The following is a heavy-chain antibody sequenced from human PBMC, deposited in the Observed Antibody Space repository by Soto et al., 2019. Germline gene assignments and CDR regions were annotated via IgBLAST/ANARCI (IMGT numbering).Heavy chain of an antibody. CDR1: GNTFTYRY. V-gene: IGHV1-45*02. CDR2: ITPFSGGV. J-gene: IGHJ4*02. D-gene: IGHD1-26*01. CDR3: AGGGAGSGPFTWELPDH. Sequence: QMQLVQSGAEVKKTGSSVTVSCKALGNTFTYRYLHWVRQAPGQALDWMGWITPFSGGVHYAQKFQERVTITRDRSLNTDYMQMSSLRSEDTAMYFCAGGGAGSGPFTWELPDHWGQGTLVTVSS.